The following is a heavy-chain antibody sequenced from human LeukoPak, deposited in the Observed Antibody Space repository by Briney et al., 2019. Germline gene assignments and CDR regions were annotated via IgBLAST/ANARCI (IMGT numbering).Heavy chain of an antibody. D-gene: IGHD1-7*01. CDR3: AKAPSWNYDY. V-gene: IGHV3-23*01. J-gene: IGHJ4*02. Sequence: GGSLRLSCAASGFTFSTYGMNWVRQAPGKGLEWVSAISGSGGSTYYADSVKGRFTISRDNSKNTLYLQMNSLRAEDTAVYYCAKAPSWNYDYWGQGTLVTVSS. CDR2: ISGSGGST. CDR1: GFTFSTYG.